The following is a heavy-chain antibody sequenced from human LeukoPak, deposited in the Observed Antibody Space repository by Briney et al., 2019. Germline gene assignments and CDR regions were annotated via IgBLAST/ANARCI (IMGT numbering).Heavy chain of an antibody. CDR2: INPNSGGT. D-gene: IGHD3-9*01. J-gene: IGHJ5*02. CDR3: AGTYYDILTGYYINDWFGP. V-gene: IGHV1-2*02. CDR1: GYTFTGYY. Sequence: ASVKVSCKASGYTFTGYYMHWVRQAPGQGLEWMGWINPNSGGTNYAQKFQGRVTMTRDTSISTAYMELSRLRSDDTAVYYCAGTYYDILTGYYINDWFGPWGQGTLVTVSS.